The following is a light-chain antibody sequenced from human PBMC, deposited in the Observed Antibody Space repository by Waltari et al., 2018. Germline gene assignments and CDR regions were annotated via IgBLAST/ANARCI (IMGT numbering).Light chain of an antibody. J-gene: IGKJ4*01. CDR3: QQRSNWPLT. V-gene: IGKV3-11*01. Sequence: EIVLTQSPATLSLSPGERATLSCRASQSLTTSLAWYQQKPGQAPRLLIYDASNRATGIPARFSGSVSGTDFTLTISSLEPEDFAVYYCQQRSNWPLTFGGGTKVEIK. CDR1: QSLTTS. CDR2: DAS.